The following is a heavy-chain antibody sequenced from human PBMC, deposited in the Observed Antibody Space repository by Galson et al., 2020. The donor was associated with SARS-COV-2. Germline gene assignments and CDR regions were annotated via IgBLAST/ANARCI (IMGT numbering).Heavy chain of an antibody. CDR3: ARFSAMVTVLDY. Sequence: SGPTLVTPTQTLTLTCTFSGFSLSTSGMCVSWIRQPPGTALEWLARTDWDDDKYYSTSLKTRLTISKDTSKHQVVLTMTNMDPVDTPTYYCARFSAMVTVLDYWGQGTLVTVSS. CDR2: TDWDDDK. J-gene: IGHJ4*02. D-gene: IGHD5-18*01. CDR1: GFSLSTSGMC. V-gene: IGHV2-70*11.